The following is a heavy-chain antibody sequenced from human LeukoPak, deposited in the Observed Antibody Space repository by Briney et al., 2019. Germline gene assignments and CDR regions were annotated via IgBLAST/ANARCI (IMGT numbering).Heavy chain of an antibody. Sequence: SETPSLTCTVSGRSISSYYWSWIRQPPGKGLEWIGYIYYSGSTNYNPSLKSRVTISVDTSKNQFSLKLSSVTAADTAVYYCARMVRGVSRKDAFDIWGQGTMVTVSS. V-gene: IGHV4-59*08. CDR2: IYYSGST. J-gene: IGHJ3*02. D-gene: IGHD3-10*01. CDR1: GRSISSYY. CDR3: ARMVRGVSRKDAFDI.